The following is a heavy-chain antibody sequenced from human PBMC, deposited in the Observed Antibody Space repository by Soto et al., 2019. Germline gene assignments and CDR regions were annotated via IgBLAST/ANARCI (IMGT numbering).Heavy chain of an antibody. Sequence: QVQLVQSGAEVKKPGASVKVSCKASGYTFTSYAMHWVRQAPGQRLEWMGWINAGNGNTKYSQKFQGRVTITRDTSASTAYMELSSLRSEDTAVYYCARWGGLQYRYNFDYWGQGTLVTVSS. D-gene: IGHD4-4*01. V-gene: IGHV1-3*01. CDR3: ARWGGLQYRYNFDY. J-gene: IGHJ4*02. CDR1: GYTFTSYA. CDR2: INAGNGNT.